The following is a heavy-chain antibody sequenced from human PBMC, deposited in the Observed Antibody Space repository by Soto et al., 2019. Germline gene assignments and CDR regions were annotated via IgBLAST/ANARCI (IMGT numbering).Heavy chain of an antibody. D-gene: IGHD6-6*01. Sequence: GASVKVSCKASGYTFSTYGISWVRQAPGQGLEWMGWISVYSGNTKYAQKLQGRVTMTTDTSTSTAYMELRSLRSDDTAVYFCARDRIAARPGSLDYWGQGTLVTVSS. J-gene: IGHJ4*02. CDR3: ARDRIAARPGSLDY. CDR2: ISVYSGNT. CDR1: GYTFSTYG. V-gene: IGHV1-18*01.